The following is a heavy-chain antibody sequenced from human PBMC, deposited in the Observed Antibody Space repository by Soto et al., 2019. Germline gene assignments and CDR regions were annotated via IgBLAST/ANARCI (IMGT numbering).Heavy chain of an antibody. Sequence: GESLKISCKGSEYSFTSYWVGWVRQMPGKGLEWMGIIYPGDSDTRYSPSFQGQVTISADKSISTAYLQWSSLKASDTAMYYCAGGQRGDCSGGSCYFPLDYWGQGTLVTVSS. D-gene: IGHD2-15*01. CDR3: AGGQRGDCSGGSCYFPLDY. CDR2: IYPGDSDT. V-gene: IGHV5-51*01. CDR1: EYSFTSYW. J-gene: IGHJ4*02.